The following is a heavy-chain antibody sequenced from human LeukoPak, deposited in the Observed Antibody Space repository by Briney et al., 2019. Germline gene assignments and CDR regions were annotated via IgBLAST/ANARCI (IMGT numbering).Heavy chain of an antibody. CDR3: AKQGGNMGYFDY. J-gene: IGHJ4*02. Sequence: GGTLRLSCEASGFTFSTYAMSGARQAPGKGLNRVSALSGSGGNTYYADSVQGRFTISRDNSNNTLYLQMNSLRAEDTAVYYCAKQGGNMGYFDYWGQGTLVTVSS. V-gene: IGHV3-23*01. D-gene: IGHD4-23*01. CDR2: LSGSGGNT. CDR1: GFTFSTYA.